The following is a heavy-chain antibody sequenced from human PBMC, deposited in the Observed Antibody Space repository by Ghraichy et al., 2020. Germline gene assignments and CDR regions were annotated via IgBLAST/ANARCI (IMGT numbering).Heavy chain of an antibody. Sequence: GESLNISCAASGFTFSSYAMSWVRQAPGKGLEWVSSISGSGRTTNYADSVKGRFTISRDTSKNTLYLQMNSLRAEDTALYYCAKENYGVHFDYWGQGTLVTVSS. CDR1: GFTFSSYA. CDR3: AKENYGVHFDY. D-gene: IGHD4-17*01. J-gene: IGHJ4*02. CDR2: ISGSGRTT. V-gene: IGHV3-23*01.